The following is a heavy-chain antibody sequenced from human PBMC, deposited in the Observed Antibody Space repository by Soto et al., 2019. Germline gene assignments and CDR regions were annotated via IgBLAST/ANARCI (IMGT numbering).Heavy chain of an antibody. CDR2: IYYSGST. CDR3: ARGTDVDIVVVPAAIWFDP. V-gene: IGHV4-59*01. Sequence: KTSETLSLTCTVSGGPISSYYWSWIRQPPGKGLEWIGYIYYSGSTNYNPSLKSRVTISVDTSKNQFSLKLSSVTAADTAVYYCARGTDVDIVVVPAAIWFDPWGQGTLVTVSS. J-gene: IGHJ5*02. CDR1: GGPISSYY. D-gene: IGHD2-2*01.